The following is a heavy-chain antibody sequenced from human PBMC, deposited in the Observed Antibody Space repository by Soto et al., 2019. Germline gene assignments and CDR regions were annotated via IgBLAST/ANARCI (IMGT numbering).Heavy chain of an antibody. CDR2: ISSNGGST. CDR3: VKANIAVAGKNRAFDI. CDR1: GFMFTNHG. Sequence: LRLSCAASGFMFTNHGMHWVRQAPGKGLEYVSGISSNGGSTYYTDSVKGRFTISRDNSKDTLYLQMSSLRVEDTAVYYCVKANIAVAGKNRAFDIWGQGTMVTVSS. J-gene: IGHJ3*02. D-gene: IGHD6-19*01. V-gene: IGHV3-64D*06.